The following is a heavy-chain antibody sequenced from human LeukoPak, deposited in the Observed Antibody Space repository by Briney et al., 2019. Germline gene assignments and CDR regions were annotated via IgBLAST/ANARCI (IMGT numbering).Heavy chain of an antibody. CDR2: XXYSGST. D-gene: IGHD3-10*01. Sequence: SETXSLTCTVXXXXXXXXXXXXIXXXXXKXXXXIXXXXYSGSTNYNPSLKSRVTISVXTSKNQFSLKLSSVTAADTAVYXCARHRYYYGSGSYSPFDPWGQGTLVTVSS. J-gene: IGHJ5*02. V-gene: IGHV4-59*08. CDR1: XXXXXXXX. CDR3: ARHRYYYGSGSYSPFDP.